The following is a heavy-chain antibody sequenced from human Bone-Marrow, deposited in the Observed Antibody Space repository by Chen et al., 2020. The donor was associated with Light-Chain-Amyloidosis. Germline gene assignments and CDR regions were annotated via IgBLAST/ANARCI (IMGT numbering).Heavy chain of an antibody. Sequence: QVQLVQSGAEVKKLGSSVKVSCKASGGTFSSYAISWVRQAPGQGLEWMGRIIPILGIANYAQKFQGRVTITADKSTSTAYMELSSLRSEDTAVYYCARELYYDSSGYYFRWFDPWGQGTLVTVSS. V-gene: IGHV1-69*04. CDR1: GGTFSSYA. D-gene: IGHD3-22*01. J-gene: IGHJ5*02. CDR2: IIPILGIA. CDR3: ARELYYDSSGYYFRWFDP.